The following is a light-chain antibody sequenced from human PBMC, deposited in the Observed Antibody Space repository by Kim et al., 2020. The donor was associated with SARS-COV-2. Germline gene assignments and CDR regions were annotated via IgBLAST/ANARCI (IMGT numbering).Light chain of an antibody. Sequence: DIQMTQSPSSLSASVGDRVTITCQASQDISNYLNWYQQKPGKAPKLLIYDASNLETGVPSRFSGSGSGTDFTFTISSLQPEDIATYYCQQYDNPYTFGQGTKREI. V-gene: IGKV1-33*01. J-gene: IGKJ2*01. CDR1: QDISNY. CDR2: DAS. CDR3: QQYDNPYT.